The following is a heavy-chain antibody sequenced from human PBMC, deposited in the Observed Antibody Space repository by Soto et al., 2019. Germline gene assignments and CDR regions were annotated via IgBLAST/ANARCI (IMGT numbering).Heavy chain of an antibody. CDR1: EFTFSDYS. D-gene: IGHD3-22*01. J-gene: IGHJ6*02. Sequence: QPVGSLRLSCAASEFTFSDYSMNWVRQAPGKGLEWVAYISSSSSTIYYADSVKGRFTISRDNAKNSLYLQMNSLRDEDTAVYYCGRGGEEHSYDPKGYYGMDVWGQGTTVTVSS. CDR2: ISSSSSTI. V-gene: IGHV3-48*02. CDR3: GRGGEEHSYDPKGYYGMDV.